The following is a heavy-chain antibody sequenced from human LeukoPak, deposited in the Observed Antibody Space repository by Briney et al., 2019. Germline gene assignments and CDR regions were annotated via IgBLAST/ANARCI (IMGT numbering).Heavy chain of an antibody. Sequence: GGSLRLSCAASGFTFSSYGMHWVRQAPGKGLEWVANIKQDGSEKFYVDSMKGRFTISRDNSKNSLYLQMNSLRAEDTAVYYCARVGSHSGSLSLIKKNYYYYYYMDVWGKGTTVTISS. D-gene: IGHD3-10*01. V-gene: IGHV3-7*01. CDR3: ARVGSHSGSLSLIKKNYYYYYYMDV. CDR2: IKQDGSEK. CDR1: GFTFSSYG. J-gene: IGHJ6*03.